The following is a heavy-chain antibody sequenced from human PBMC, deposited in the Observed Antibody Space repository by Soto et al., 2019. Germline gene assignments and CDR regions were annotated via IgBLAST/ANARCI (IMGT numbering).Heavy chain of an antibody. D-gene: IGHD6-19*01. CDR1: GGSISSYY. CDR3: ARQTRYSSGWRGLDY. Sequence: ASDTLSLTCTVAGGSISSYYGSWIRQPPGKGLEWIGYIYYSGSTNYNPSLKSRVTISVDTSKNQFSLKLSSVTAAGTAVYYCARQTRYSSGWRGLDYWGQGTLVTVSS. CDR2: IYYSGST. J-gene: IGHJ4*02. V-gene: IGHV4-59*08.